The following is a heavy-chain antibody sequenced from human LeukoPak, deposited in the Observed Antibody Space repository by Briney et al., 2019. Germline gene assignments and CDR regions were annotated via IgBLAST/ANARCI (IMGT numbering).Heavy chain of an antibody. CDR1: GGSFSGYY. CDR2: INHSGST. D-gene: IGHD6-19*01. J-gene: IGHJ4*02. CDR3: ARGRGSRYSSGWYLRY. Sequence: SETLSLTCAVYGGSFSGYYWSWIRQPPGKGLEWIGEINHSGSTNYNPSLKSRVTISVDTSKNQFSLKLSSVTAADAAVYYCARGRGSRYSSGWYLRYWGQGTLVTVSS. V-gene: IGHV4-34*01.